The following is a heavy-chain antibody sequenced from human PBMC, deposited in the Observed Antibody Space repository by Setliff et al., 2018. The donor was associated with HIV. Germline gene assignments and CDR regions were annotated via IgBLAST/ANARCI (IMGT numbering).Heavy chain of an antibody. CDR3: ARIPISGATFFFDY. J-gene: IGHJ4*02. D-gene: IGHD1-26*01. CDR1: GGPFSDHY. V-gene: IGHV4-34*01. Sequence: TLSLTCAVHGGPFSDHYWNWIRQPPGKWLEWIAEIHHTEYMNYNPSLKSRVGLSFDVSTDHFSLHLTSVTAADTAVYYCARIPISGATFFFDYWGQGALVTVSS. CDR2: IHHTEYM.